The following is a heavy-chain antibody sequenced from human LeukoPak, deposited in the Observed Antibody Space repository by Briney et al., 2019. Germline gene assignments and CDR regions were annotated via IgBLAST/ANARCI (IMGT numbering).Heavy chain of an antibody. V-gene: IGHV1-3*01. CDR3: ARGEVWFGELDY. D-gene: IGHD3-10*01. Sequence: KFQGRVTITRGTSASTAYMELSSLRSEDTAVYYCARGEVWFGELDYWGQGTLVTVSS. J-gene: IGHJ4*02.